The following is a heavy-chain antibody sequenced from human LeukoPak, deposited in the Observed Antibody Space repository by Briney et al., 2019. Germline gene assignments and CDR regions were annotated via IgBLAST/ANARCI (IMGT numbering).Heavy chain of an antibody. D-gene: IGHD6-13*01. CDR3: ARGAQASSSWYLDY. V-gene: IGHV1-2*06. Sequence: APVKVSCKASGYTFTCYYMHWVRQAPGQGLEWMGRINPNSGGTNYAQKFQGRVTMTRDTSISTAYMELSRLRSDDTAVYYCARGAQASSSWYLDYWGQGTLVTVSS. J-gene: IGHJ4*02. CDR2: INPNSGGT. CDR1: GYTFTCYY.